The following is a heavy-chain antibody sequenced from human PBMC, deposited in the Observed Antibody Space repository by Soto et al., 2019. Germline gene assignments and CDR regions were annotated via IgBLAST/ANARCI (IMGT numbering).Heavy chain of an antibody. CDR2: ISAYNGNT. Sequence: GASVKVSCKASGYTFTSYGISWVRQAPGQGLEWMGWISAYNGNTNYAQKLQGRVTMTTDTSTSTAYMELRSLRSDDTAVYYCARDCSSTSCYWTEDLYYYYYGMDVWGQGTTVTVSS. D-gene: IGHD2-2*01. V-gene: IGHV1-18*01. CDR1: GYTFTSYG. CDR3: ARDCSSTSCYWTEDLYYYYYGMDV. J-gene: IGHJ6*02.